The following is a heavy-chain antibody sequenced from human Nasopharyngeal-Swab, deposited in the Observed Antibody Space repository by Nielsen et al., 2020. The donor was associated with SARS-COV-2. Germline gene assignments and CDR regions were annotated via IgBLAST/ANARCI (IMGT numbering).Heavy chain of an antibody. V-gene: IGHV4-4*02. CDR2: IYHSGST. J-gene: IGHJ3*02. CDR1: GGSISSSNW. D-gene: IGHD3-10*01. Sequence: LRETLSLTCAVSGGSISSSNWWSWVRQPPGKGLEWIGEIYHSGSTNYNPSLKSRVTISVDKSKNQFSLKLSSVTAADTAVYYCARALTPELLWFGELADAFDIWGQGTMVTVSS. CDR3: ARALTPELLWFGELADAFDI.